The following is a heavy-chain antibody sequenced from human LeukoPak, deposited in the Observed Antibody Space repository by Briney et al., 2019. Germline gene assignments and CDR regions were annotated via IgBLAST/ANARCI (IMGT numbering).Heavy chain of an antibody. CDR3: ARDLITMVRRGTFDY. J-gene: IGHJ4*02. V-gene: IGHV1-18*01. Sequence: ASVKVSCKAYGYTFTSYGISWVRQAPGQGLEWMGWISAYNGNTNYAQKLQGRVTMTTDTSTSTAYMELRSLRSDDTAVYYCARDLITMVRRGTFDYWGQGTLVSVSS. CDR2: ISAYNGNT. D-gene: IGHD3-10*01. CDR1: GYTFTSYG.